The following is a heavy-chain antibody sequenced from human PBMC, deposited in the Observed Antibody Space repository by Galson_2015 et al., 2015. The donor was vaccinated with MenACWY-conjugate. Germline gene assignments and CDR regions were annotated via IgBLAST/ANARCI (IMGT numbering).Heavy chain of an antibody. CDR3: AARLLHSGGMDV. CDR1: GFTFGSYW. D-gene: IGHD3-10*01. CDR2: ISSDGSRT. Sequence: SLRLSCAASGFTFGSYWMHWVRHAPGKGLAWVSRISSDGSRTGYADSVKGRFTLSRENAKHTLYLQMNSLRAEDTAVYYCAARLLHSGGMDVWGQGTTVTVSS. V-gene: IGHV3-74*01. J-gene: IGHJ6*02.